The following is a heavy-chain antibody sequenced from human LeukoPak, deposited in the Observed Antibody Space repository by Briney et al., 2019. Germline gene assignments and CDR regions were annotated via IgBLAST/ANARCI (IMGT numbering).Heavy chain of an antibody. V-gene: IGHV1-46*01. Sequence: GASVKVSCKASGYTFTSYDINCVRQAPGQGLEWMGIINPSGGSTSYAQKFQGRVTMTRDTSTSTVYMELSSLRSEDTAVYYCARAPGIAVSLYYFDYWGQGTLVTVSS. CDR3: ARAPGIAVSLYYFDY. CDR2: INPSGGST. J-gene: IGHJ4*02. CDR1: GYTFTSYD. D-gene: IGHD6-19*01.